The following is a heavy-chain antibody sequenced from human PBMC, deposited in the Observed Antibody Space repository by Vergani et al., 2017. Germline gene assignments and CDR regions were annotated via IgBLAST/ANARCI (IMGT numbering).Heavy chain of an antibody. Sequence: EVQLLESGGGLVQPGGSLRLSCEASGFIFSDHYMDWVRQAPGKGLEWVSSISSSSSYIYYADSVKGRFTISRDNAKNSLYLQMNSLRAEDTAVYYCARDYYGSGSYYNPRGNYYGMDVWGQGTTVTVSS. CDR3: ARDYYGSGSYYNPRGNYYGMDV. V-gene: IGHV3-21*01. J-gene: IGHJ6*02. CDR2: ISSSSSYI. D-gene: IGHD3-10*01. CDR1: GFIFSDHY.